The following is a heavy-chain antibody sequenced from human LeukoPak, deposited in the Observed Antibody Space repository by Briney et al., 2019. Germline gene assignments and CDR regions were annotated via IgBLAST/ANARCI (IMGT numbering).Heavy chain of an antibody. D-gene: IGHD2-2*01. V-gene: IGHV4-59*07. Sequence: SDTLSLTCTVSGGSISSYYWSWIRQPPGKGLEWIGYIYYSGSTNYNPSLKSRVTISVDTSKNQFSLKLSSVTAADTAVYYCARYSVGVPAANDAFGIWGQGTMVTVSS. CDR3: ARYSVGVPAANDAFGI. J-gene: IGHJ3*02. CDR1: GGSISSYY. CDR2: IYYSGST.